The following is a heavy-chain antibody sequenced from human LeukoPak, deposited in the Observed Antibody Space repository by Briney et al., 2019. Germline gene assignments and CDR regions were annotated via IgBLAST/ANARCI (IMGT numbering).Heavy chain of an antibody. CDR1: GHTLSDLS. V-gene: IGHV1-24*01. Sequence: ASVKVSCKVSGHTLSDLSIHWVRQAPGKGLKWMGGFDIEDGETIYAQDFEGRVTMTEDTATETAYMELSSLRSEDTAVYYCVAEVIEVTMGDYWGQGTLVTVSP. CDR3: VAEVIEVTMGDY. D-gene: IGHD4-11*01. J-gene: IGHJ4*02. CDR2: FDIEDGET.